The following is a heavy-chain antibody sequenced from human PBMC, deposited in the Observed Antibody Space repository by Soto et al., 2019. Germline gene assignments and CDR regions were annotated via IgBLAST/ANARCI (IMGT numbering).Heavy chain of an antibody. Sequence: GGSLRLSCAASGFTFSSYAMSWVRQAPGKGLEWVSAISGSGGSTYYADSVKGRFTISRDNSKNTLYLQMNSLRAEDTAVYYCAKDGFGAAAGMDYFDYWGQGTLVTVSS. CDR2: ISGSGGST. D-gene: IGHD6-13*01. CDR1: GFTFSSYA. V-gene: IGHV3-23*01. J-gene: IGHJ4*02. CDR3: AKDGFGAAAGMDYFDY.